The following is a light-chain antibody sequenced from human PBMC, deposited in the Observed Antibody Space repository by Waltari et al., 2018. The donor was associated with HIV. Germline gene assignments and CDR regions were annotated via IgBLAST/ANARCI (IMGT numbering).Light chain of an antibody. J-gene: IGLJ2*01. V-gene: IGLV1-40*01. CDR3: QSYDSSLSGLL. Sequence: LTQPPSVSGAPGQRVTISCTGSSSNIGAGFDVHWYQQLPGTAPKLLLYGNTNRPSGVPDRFSGSKSGTSASLAITGLQAEDEADYYCQSYDSSLSGLLFGGGTKLTVL. CDR1: SSNIGAGFD. CDR2: GNT.